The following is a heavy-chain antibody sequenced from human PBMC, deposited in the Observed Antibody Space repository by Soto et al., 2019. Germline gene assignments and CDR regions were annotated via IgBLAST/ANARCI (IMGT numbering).Heavy chain of an antibody. CDR1: GGTFSSYA. Sequence: QVQLVQSGAEVKKPGSSVKVSCKASGGTFSSYAISWVRQAPGQGLEWMGGIIPIFGTANYAQKFQGRVTITADESTSTAYMELSSLRSEDTAVYYCVRATPVRSYYDSSGYYLDYGMDVWGQGTTVTVSS. CDR3: VRATPVRSYYDSSGYYLDYGMDV. D-gene: IGHD3-22*01. V-gene: IGHV1-69*01. CDR2: IIPIFGTA. J-gene: IGHJ6*02.